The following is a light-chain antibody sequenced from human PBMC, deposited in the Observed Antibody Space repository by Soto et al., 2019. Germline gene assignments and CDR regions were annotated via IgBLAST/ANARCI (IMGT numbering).Light chain of an antibody. CDR2: GAS. V-gene: IGKV3-20*01. Sequence: EIVMTQSPATLSVSPGQRATLSCRASQIVSSTYLAWFQQKPGQAPRLLIYGASTRATGIPDRFSGSGSGTDFTLTISRLEPEDFAVYYCQQYGNSPITFGQGTRLEIK. CDR1: QIVSSTY. CDR3: QQYGNSPIT. J-gene: IGKJ5*01.